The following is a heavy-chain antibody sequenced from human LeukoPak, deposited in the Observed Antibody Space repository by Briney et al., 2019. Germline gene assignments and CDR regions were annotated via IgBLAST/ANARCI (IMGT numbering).Heavy chain of an antibody. Sequence: GGSLRLSCAASGFTFSSHGMNWVRQAPGKGLEWVSGISPSGGITYYTDSVKGRFTISRDNSKNTQSLQMNSLRAEDTAVYYCARGLIAVAGTIFDYWGQGTLVTVSS. V-gene: IGHV3-23*01. D-gene: IGHD6-19*01. J-gene: IGHJ4*02. CDR2: ISPSGGIT. CDR3: ARGLIAVAGTIFDY. CDR1: GFTFSSHG.